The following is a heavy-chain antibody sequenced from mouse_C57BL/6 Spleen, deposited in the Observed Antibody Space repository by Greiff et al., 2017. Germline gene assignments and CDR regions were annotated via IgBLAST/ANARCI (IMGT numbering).Heavy chain of an antibody. V-gene: IGHV1-63*01. D-gene: IGHD2-4*01. CDR3: ARAGELRRDYYAMDY. Sequence: QVQLKESGAELVRPGTSVKMSCKASGYTFTNYWIGWAKQRPGHGLEWIGDIYPGGGYTNYNEKFKGKATLTADKSSSTAYMQFSSLTSEDSAIYYCARAGELRRDYYAMDYWGQGTSVTVSS. J-gene: IGHJ4*01. CDR1: GYTFTNYW. CDR2: IYPGGGYT.